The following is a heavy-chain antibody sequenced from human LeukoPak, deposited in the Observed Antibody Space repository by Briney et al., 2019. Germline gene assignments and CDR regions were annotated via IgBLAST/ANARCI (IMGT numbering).Heavy chain of an antibody. CDR2: INPNSGGT. V-gene: IGHV1-2*02. J-gene: IGHJ4*02. D-gene: IGHD6-6*01. CDR1: GGTFSSYA. Sequence: ASVKVSCKASGGTFSSYAISWVRQAPGQGLEWMGWINPNSGGTNYAQKFQGRVTMTRDTSISTAYMELSRLRSDDTAVYYCASWGIAARDSFDYWGQGTLVTVSS. CDR3: ASWGIAARDSFDY.